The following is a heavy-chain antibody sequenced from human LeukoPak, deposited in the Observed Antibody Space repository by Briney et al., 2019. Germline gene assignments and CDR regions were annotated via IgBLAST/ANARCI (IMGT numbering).Heavy chain of an antibody. CDR1: GGSISSYY. J-gene: IGHJ6*02. CDR2: IYYSGST. CDR3: ARATEDGMDV. V-gene: IGHV4-59*01. Sequence: PSETLSLTCTVSGGSISSYYWSWIRQPPGKGLEWIGYIYYSGSTNYNPSLKSRVTISVDTSKNQFSLKLSSVTAADTAVYYCARATEDGMDVWGQGTTVTVSS.